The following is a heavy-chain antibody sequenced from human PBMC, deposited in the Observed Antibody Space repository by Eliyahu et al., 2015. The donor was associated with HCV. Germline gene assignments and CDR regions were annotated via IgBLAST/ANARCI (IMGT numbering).Heavy chain of an antibody. V-gene: IGHV3-23*01. Sequence: EVQLLESGGGLVQPGGSLRLSCXASGLTFGXYAMSWVRQAPGKGXXWVSGISDSGGSAYYADSVKGRFTISRDNSKKTLYVQMSSLRVEDTAIYYCTKDPFSNNWDEGYWGQGTLVIVSS. CDR3: TKDPFSNNWDEGY. D-gene: IGHD1-1*01. J-gene: IGHJ4*02. CDR2: ISDSGGSA. CDR1: GLTFGXYA.